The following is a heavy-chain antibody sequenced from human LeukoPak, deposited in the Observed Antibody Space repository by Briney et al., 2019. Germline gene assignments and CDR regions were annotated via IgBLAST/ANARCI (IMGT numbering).Heavy chain of an antibody. CDR1: GGSINSYY. D-gene: IGHD6-19*01. CDR2: IYYSGSP. V-gene: IGHV4-59*08. J-gene: IGHJ6*02. Sequence: SETLSLTCTVSGGSINSYYWSWIRQPPGKGLEWVGYIYYSGSPTYNPSLTSRVAISIHTSKKHFSLKLSSVTAADTAVYYCARSIVVAGFVSDYYYYGMDVWGQGTTVTVSS. CDR3: ARSIVVAGFVSDYYYYGMDV.